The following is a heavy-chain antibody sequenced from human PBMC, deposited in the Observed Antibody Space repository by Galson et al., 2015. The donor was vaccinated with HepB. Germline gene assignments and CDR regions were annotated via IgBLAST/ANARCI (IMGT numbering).Heavy chain of an antibody. D-gene: IGHD6-19*01. Sequence: SLRLSCAASGFSFSNYAINWVRQAPGKGLEWVAVISYDGSSKYYTDSVKGRFTISRDNSKNTLYPQMDNLRPEDTAVFYCAREGSSAWRYYFDYWGQGTLVTVSS. CDR1: GFSFSNYA. J-gene: IGHJ4*02. CDR3: AREGSSAWRYYFDY. CDR2: ISYDGSSK. V-gene: IGHV3-30-3*01.